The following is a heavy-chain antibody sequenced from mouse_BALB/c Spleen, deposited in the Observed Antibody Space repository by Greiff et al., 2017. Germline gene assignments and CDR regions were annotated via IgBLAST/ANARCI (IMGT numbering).Heavy chain of an antibody. D-gene: IGHD2-3*01. J-gene: IGHJ4*01. V-gene: IGHV10-1*02. Sequence: VKLVESGGGLVQPKGSLKLSCAASGFTFNTYAMNWVRQAPGKGLEWVARIRSKSNNYATYYADSVKDRFTISRDDSQSMLYLQMNNLKTEDTAMYYCVRRYDGYYYAMDYWGQGTSVTVSS. CDR3: VRRYDGYYYAMDY. CDR2: IRSKSNNYAT. CDR1: GFTFNTYA.